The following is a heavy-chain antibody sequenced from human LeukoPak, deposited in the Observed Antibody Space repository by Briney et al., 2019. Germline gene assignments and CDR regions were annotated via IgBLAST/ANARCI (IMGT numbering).Heavy chain of an antibody. J-gene: IGHJ4*02. V-gene: IGHV4-30-2*01. CDR1: GGSISSGGYS. D-gene: IGHD4-17*01. CDR3: ARVADKYGDYLLDY. CDR2: IYHSGST. Sequence: SQTLSLTCAVSGGSISSGGYSWSWIRQPPGKGLEWIGYIYHSGSTYYNPSLKSRVTISVDRSKNQFSLKLSSVTAADTAVYYCARVADKYGDYLLDYWGQGTLVTVSS.